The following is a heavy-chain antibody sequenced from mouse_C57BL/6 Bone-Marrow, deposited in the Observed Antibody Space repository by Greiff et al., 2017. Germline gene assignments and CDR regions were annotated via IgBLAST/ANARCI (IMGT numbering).Heavy chain of an antibody. Sequence: QVQLKESGPGLVAPSQRLSITCTVSGFSLTSYGVHWVRQPPGKGLEWLVVIWSDGSTTYNSALKSRLSISKDNSKSQVFLKMNSLQTDDTAMYYCARQQYDGWGYFDYWGQGTTLTVSS. V-gene: IGHV2-6-1*01. D-gene: IGHD2-3*01. J-gene: IGHJ2*01. CDR1: GFSLTSYG. CDR3: ARQQYDGWGYFDY. CDR2: IWSDGST.